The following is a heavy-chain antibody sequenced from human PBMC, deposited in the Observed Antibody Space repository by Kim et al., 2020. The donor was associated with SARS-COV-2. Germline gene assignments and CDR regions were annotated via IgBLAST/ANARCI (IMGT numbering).Heavy chain of an antibody. V-gene: IGHV4-39*07. J-gene: IGHJ3*02. D-gene: IGHD3-9*01. CDR2: IYYSGST. Sequence: SETLSLTCTVSGGSISSSSYYWGWIRQPPGKGLEWIGSIYYSGSTYYNPSLKSRVTISVDTSKNQFSLKLSSVTAADTAVYYCARVTIPGGDAFDIWGQG. CDR3: ARVTIPGGDAFDI. CDR1: GGSISSSSYY.